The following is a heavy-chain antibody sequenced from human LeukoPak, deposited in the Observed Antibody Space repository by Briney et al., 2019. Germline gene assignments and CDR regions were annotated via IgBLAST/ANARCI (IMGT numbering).Heavy chain of an antibody. Sequence: SETLSLTCAVSGYSISNGYSWVWIRQPPGRGLEWIVSLYHSDSAYYNTSLRSRVSMSVDTSKNQFSLTLSFVTAADTAVYYCARQHDSYYYYYIDVWGSGTTVTVSS. V-gene: IGHV4-38-2*01. CDR2: LYHSDSA. CDR3: ARQHDSYYYYYIDV. CDR1: GYSISNGYS. J-gene: IGHJ6*03.